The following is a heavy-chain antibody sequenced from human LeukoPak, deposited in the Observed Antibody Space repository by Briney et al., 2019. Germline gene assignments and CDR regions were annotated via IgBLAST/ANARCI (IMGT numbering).Heavy chain of an antibody. CDR3: ARAPYSSGWGSYYYYMDV. J-gene: IGHJ6*03. CDR2: ISSSSSYI. Sequence: GGSLRLSCAASGFTFSSYSMNWVRQAPGKGLEWVSSISSSSSYIYYADSVKGRFTISRDNAKNSLYLQMNSLRAEDTAVYYCARAPYSSGWGSYYYYMDVWGKGTTVTVSS. CDR1: GFTFSSYS. D-gene: IGHD6-19*01. V-gene: IGHV3-21*01.